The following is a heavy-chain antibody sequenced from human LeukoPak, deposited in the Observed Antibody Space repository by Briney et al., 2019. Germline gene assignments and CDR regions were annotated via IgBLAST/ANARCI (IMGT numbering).Heavy chain of an antibody. CDR3: ARARYCSADICSGGDAFDI. V-gene: IGHV4-4*07. D-gene: IGHD2-15*01. CDR1: GGSIDNYY. Sequence: SETLSLTCTVSGGSIDNYYWSWIRQPAGKGLEWIGRIYTRGSTNYNPSLKSRVTMSVDTSKNQFSLKLSSVTAADTAVYYCARARYCSADICSGGDAFDIWGQGTMVSVSS. J-gene: IGHJ3*02. CDR2: IYTRGST.